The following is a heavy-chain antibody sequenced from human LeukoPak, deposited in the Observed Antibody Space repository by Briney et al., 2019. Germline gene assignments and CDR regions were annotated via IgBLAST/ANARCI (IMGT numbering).Heavy chain of an antibody. CDR2: ISNRSITI. D-gene: IGHD3-22*01. J-gene: IGHJ4*02. Sequence: GGSLRLSCVASGFNFSDYYMSWIRLTPGKGLEWVSYISNRSITIYYVDPVKGRFTISRDDAKNSLSLQMNNLRAEDTAVYYCARDGGSGYGIDFWGQGTLVTVSS. V-gene: IGHV3-11*01. CDR3: ARDGGSGYGIDF. CDR1: GFNFSDYY.